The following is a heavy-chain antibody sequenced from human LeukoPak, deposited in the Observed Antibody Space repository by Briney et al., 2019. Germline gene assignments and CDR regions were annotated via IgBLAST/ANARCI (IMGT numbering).Heavy chain of an antibody. Sequence: KPSETLSLTCTVSGGSISSDYWTWIRQPPGKGLEWIGNIYYTGNTNYNPSLKSRVTISITTSKNQFSLKLSSVTAADTAVYYCSRGLRSYGLKWGQGTVVTVSS. CDR1: GGSISSDY. V-gene: IGHV4-59*01. CDR2: IYYTGNT. D-gene: IGHD5-18*01. CDR3: SRGLRSYGLK. J-gene: IGHJ4*02.